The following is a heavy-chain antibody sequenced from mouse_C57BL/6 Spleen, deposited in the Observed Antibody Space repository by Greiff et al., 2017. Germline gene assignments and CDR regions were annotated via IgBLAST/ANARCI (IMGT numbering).Heavy chain of an antibody. CDR2: IWSGGST. V-gene: IGHV2-2*01. CDR3: ARDYGSSLWYFDV. CDR1: GFSLTSYG. Sequence: QVQLQQSGPGLVQPSQCLSITCTVSGFSLTSYGVHWVRQSPGKGLEWLGVIWSGGSTDYNAAFISRLSISKDNSTSQVFFKMNSLQADDTAIYYCARDYGSSLWYFDVWRTGTTVPVSS. D-gene: IGHD1-1*01. J-gene: IGHJ1*03.